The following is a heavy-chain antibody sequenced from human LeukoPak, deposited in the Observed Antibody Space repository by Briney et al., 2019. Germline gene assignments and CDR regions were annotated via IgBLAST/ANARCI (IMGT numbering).Heavy chain of an antibody. CDR1: GYTFTGYY. J-gene: IGHJ4*02. CDR3: ARDNPSGGLFDY. V-gene: IGHV1-2*02. D-gene: IGHD1-14*01. Sequence: ASVKVSCKASGYTFTGYYMHWVRQAPGQGLEWMGWINPNSGGTNYAQKFQGRVTMTRDTSISTAYMELSRLRSDGTAVYYCARDNPSGGLFDYWGQGTLVTVSS. CDR2: INPNSGGT.